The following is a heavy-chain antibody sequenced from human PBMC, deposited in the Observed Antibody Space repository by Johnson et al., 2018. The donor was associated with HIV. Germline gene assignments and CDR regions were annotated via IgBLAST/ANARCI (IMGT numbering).Heavy chain of an antibody. CDR3: ATLKGPRLHIAARRPDAFDI. CDR2: ISGSGSTI. Sequence: QVQLVESGGGVVQPGGSLRLSCAASGFTFDDYGMSWVRQAPGKGLEWVSAISGSGSTIYYADSVKGRFTISMDNAKNSLYLQMNSLRAEDTAVYYCATLKGPRLHIAARRPDAFDIWGQGTMVTVSS. J-gene: IGHJ3*02. D-gene: IGHD6-6*01. V-gene: IGHV3-11*04. CDR1: GFTFDDYG.